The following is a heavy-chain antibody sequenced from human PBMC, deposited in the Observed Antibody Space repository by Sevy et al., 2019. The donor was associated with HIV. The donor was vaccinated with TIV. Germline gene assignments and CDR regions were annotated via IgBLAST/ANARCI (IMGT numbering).Heavy chain of an antibody. D-gene: IGHD2-21*01. J-gene: IGHJ4*02. V-gene: IGHV5-51*01. CDR3: ARQAGWGLNNNFFVGH. Sequence: GESLKISCKGSGYTFTSYWIGWVRQMPGKGPEWMGIIYPGDSDARYSPSFQGQVTFSVDKSITTAYLQWSSLKASDTAMYFCARQAGWGLNNNFFVGHWGQGTLVTVSS. CDR1: GYTFTSYW. CDR2: IYPGDSDA.